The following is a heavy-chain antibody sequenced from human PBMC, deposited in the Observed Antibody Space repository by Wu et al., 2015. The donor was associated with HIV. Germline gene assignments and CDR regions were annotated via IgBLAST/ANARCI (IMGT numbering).Heavy chain of an antibody. Sequence: QVQLVQSGPEVKKPGASVKVSCKTSTYTFTNYGLSWVRQAPGQGLEWMGWINVNSGDSNYARKFRGRLTVTRDTSINTVYMDLSSLKSDDSAIYYCTRGTRNYLFDHWGQGAQVTVSS. J-gene: IGHJ4*02. CDR1: TYTFTNYG. V-gene: IGHV1-18*01. D-gene: IGHD4-11*01. CDR2: INVNSGDS. CDR3: TRGTRNYLFDH.